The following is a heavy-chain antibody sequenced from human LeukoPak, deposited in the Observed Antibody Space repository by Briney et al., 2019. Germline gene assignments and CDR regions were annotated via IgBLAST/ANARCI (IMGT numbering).Heavy chain of an antibody. CDR3: ARALNDYGDYPWDC. V-gene: IGHV1-2*02. J-gene: IGHJ4*02. CDR2: INPNSGGT. Sequence: ASVKVSCKASGYTFTGYYMHWVRQAPGQGLEWMGWINPNSGGTNYAQKFQGRVTMTRDTSISTAYMELSRLRSDDTAVYYCARALNDYGDYPWDCWGQGTLVTVSS. D-gene: IGHD4-17*01. CDR1: GYTFTGYY.